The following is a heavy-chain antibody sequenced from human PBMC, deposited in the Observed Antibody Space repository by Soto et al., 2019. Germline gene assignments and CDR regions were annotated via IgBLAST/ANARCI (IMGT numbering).Heavy chain of an antibody. CDR1: GGSISSSSYY. Sequence: PSETLSLTCTVTGGSISSSSYYWGWIRQPPGKGLEWIGSIYYSRRTYYNPSLKSRVTISVDTTKNQFSLQLSSVTAADTAVYYCASLDLGYSSSHVLGFDYWGAGTLVTVSS. CDR2: IYYSRRT. V-gene: IGHV4-39*01. CDR3: ASLDLGYSSSHVLGFDY. D-gene: IGHD6-6*01. J-gene: IGHJ4*02.